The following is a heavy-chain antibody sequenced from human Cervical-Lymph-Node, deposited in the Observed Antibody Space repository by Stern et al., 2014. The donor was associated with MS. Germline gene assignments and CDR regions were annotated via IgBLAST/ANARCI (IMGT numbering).Heavy chain of an antibody. CDR3: ARGAYCGGDCYWGWFDS. CDR1: GGTFSDYA. D-gene: IGHD2-21*02. CDR2: IIPIFGST. Sequence: QVQLMQSGAEVTKPGSSVKVSCNASGGTFSDYAISWVRQAPGQGLEWMGGIIPIFGSTDYAQNFQGRVTITADESTTTAYMDLSSLRSEDTAVYYCARGAYCGGDCYWGWFDSWGQGTLVTVSS. J-gene: IGHJ5*01. V-gene: IGHV1-69*01.